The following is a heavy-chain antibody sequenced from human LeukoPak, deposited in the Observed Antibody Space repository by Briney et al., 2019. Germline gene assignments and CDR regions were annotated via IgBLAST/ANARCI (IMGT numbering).Heavy chain of an antibody. CDR1: GYTFTSYD. J-gene: IGHJ5*02. D-gene: IGHD6-6*01. V-gene: IGHV1-8*01. CDR3: ARVRIAARRLVRFDP. Sequence: ASVKVSCKASGYTFTSYDINWVRQATGQGVEWMGWMNPNSGNTGYAQKFQGRVTMTRNTSISTAYMELSSLRSEDTAVYYCARVRIAARRLVRFDPWGQGTLVTVSS. CDR2: MNPNSGNT.